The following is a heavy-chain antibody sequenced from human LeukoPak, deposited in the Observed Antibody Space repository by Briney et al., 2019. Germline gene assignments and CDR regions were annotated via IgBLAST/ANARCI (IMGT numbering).Heavy chain of an antibody. CDR3: AKDPYCSSVNCYGGGDY. CDR1: GFTFSSYW. D-gene: IGHD2-2*01. Sequence: GGSLRLSCAASGFTFSSYWMSWVRQAPGKGLEWVANIKEDGSEKYYVDSVKGRLTISRDNAKNSLYLQMNSLRAEDTAIYYCAKDPYCSSVNCYGGGDYWGQGTLVTVSS. V-gene: IGHV3-7*03. CDR2: IKEDGSEK. J-gene: IGHJ4*02.